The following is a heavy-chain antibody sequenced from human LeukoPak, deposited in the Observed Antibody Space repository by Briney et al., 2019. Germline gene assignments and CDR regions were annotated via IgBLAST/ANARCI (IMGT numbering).Heavy chain of an antibody. CDR3: ARATRDGYDY. CDR2: ISSGSDTI. Sequence: GGSLRLSCAASGFTFRIYGMNWVRQAPGKGPEWVSYISSGSDTIYYADSAKGRFTMSRDNTKNSLFLQMNSLRAEDTAVYYCARATRDGYDYWGQGTLVTVSS. V-gene: IGHV3-48*04. D-gene: IGHD5-24*01. J-gene: IGHJ4*02. CDR1: GFTFRIYG.